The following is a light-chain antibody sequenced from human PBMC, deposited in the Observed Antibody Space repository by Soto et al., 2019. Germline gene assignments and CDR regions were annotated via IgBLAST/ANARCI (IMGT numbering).Light chain of an antibody. J-gene: IGKJ2*01. V-gene: IGKV3-15*01. Sequence: EIVMTQSPATLSVSPGERATLSCWASQSVRTNLAWYQQKPGQAPRRLIYGASTRATGVPARFSGSGSGTEFTLTISSLQSEDFAIYFCQQYNDWPPVYTFGQGTKLEIK. CDR1: QSVRTN. CDR3: QQYNDWPPVYT. CDR2: GAS.